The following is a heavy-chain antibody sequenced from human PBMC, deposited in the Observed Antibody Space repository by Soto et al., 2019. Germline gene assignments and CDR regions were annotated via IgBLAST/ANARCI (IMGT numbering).Heavy chain of an antibody. J-gene: IGHJ3*02. CDR3: ARVSGAFDI. V-gene: IGHV4-30-2*01. CDR2: IYHSGST. Sequence: SETLSLTGAVAGGSISSGGYSWSWLRQPPGKGLEWIGYIYHSGSTYYNPSLKSRVTISVDRSKNQFSMKLSSVTAADTAVYDCARVSGAFDIWGQGTMVTVSS. CDR1: GGSISSGGYS. D-gene: IGHD3-3*02.